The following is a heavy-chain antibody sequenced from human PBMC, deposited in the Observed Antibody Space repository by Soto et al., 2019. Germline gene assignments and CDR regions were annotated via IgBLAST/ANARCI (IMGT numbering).Heavy chain of an antibody. CDR3: AHNHGTTKWRWFDP. CDR2: IYWDDYK. J-gene: IGHJ5*02. Sequence: QITLKESGPTLVKPTQTLTLTCTFSGFSLNTSGVGVGWIRQPPGKALAWLALIYWDDYKWYSLSLKSRLTVTKDTPKNQVILTMTNTDPVDTATYHCAHNHGTTKWRWFDPWGQGTLVTVSS. V-gene: IGHV2-5*02. CDR1: GFSLNTSGVG. D-gene: IGHD1-1*01.